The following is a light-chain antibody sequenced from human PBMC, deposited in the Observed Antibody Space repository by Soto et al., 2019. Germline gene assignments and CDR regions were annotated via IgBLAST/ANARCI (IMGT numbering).Light chain of an antibody. CDR3: QQYGSSPIT. CDR2: GAS. Sequence: EIVLTQSPATLSVSPGERATLSCRASQSLSTRSLAWYQQKPGQAPSLLIYGASTRATGIPDKFSGSGSGTDCTLTISRLEPEDSAVYHCQQYGSSPITLGQGTRLEIK. V-gene: IGKV3-20*01. CDR1: QSLSTRS. J-gene: IGKJ5*01.